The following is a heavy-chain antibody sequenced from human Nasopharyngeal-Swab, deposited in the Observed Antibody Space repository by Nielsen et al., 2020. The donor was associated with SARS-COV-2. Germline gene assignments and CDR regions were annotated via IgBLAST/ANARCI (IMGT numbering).Heavy chain of an antibody. CDR3: AKDIAPYSGSPDY. D-gene: IGHD1-26*01. CDR1: GFTVDDYA. V-gene: IGHV3-9*01. Sequence: GGSLRLSCAASGFTVDDYAMHWVRQAPGKGLEWVSGISWNSGSIGYADSVKGRFTISRDNAKNSLYLQMNSLRAEDTALYYCAKDIAPYSGSPDYWGQGTLVTVSS. J-gene: IGHJ4*02. CDR2: ISWNSGSI.